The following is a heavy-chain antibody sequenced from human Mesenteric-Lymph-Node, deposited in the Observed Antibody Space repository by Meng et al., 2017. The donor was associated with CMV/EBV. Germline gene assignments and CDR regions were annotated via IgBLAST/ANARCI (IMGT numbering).Heavy chain of an antibody. V-gene: IGHV1-18*01. D-gene: IGHD6-13*01. Sequence: ASVKISCKASGYTFTYYGITWVRQAPGQGLEWMGWISVYNGNTNYAPKLQGRVTMTTYTSTGTAYMELTSLRSDDTAVYYCARGQKGPDGKIYCYYAMDVWGQGTTVTVSS. CDR1: GYTFTYYG. J-gene: IGHJ6*02. CDR2: ISVYNGNT. CDR3: ARGQKGPDGKIYCYYAMDV.